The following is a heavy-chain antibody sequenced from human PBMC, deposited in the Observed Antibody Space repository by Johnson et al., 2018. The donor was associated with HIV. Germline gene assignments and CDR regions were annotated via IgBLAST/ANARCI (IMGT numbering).Heavy chain of an antibody. CDR1: GFTFSSYA. J-gene: IGHJ3*02. Sequence: QVQLVESGGGVVQPGRSLRLSCAASGFTFSSYAMHWVRQAPGKGLEWVAIMWYDGRHLGCADSVKDRFTISRDVSKNTVYLQMSSLKPEDTAVYYCTRDRIQIWSYVGTFDTWGPGALVTVSS. D-gene: IGHD5-18*01. V-gene: IGHV3-30*04. CDR3: TRDRIQIWSYVGTFDT. CDR2: MWYDGRHL.